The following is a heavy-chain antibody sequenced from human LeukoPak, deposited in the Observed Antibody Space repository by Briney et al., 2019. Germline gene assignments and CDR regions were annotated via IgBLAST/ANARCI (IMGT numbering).Heavy chain of an antibody. CDR3: ARSGKSAYILDY. V-gene: IGHV4-30-2*01. CDR1: GGSISSGGYS. CDR2: IYHSGST. Sequence: PSQTLSLTCAVSGGSISSGGYSWSWIRQPPGKGLEWIGYIYHSGSTYYNPSLKSRVTISVDRSKNQFSLKLSSVTAADTAVYYCARSGKSAYILDYWGQGTLVTVSS. J-gene: IGHJ4*02. D-gene: IGHD3-16*01.